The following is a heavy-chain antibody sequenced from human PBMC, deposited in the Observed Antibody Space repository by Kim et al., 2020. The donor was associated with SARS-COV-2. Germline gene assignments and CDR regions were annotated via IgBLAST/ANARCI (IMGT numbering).Heavy chain of an antibody. J-gene: IGHJ4*02. D-gene: IGHD1-26*01. Sequence: YADSVKGRFTFSIDNAKNSLYLQMNNLRAEDTALYYCAKDRGATTYFGFENWGQGALVTVSS. V-gene: IGHV3-9*01. CDR3: AKDRGATTYFGFEN.